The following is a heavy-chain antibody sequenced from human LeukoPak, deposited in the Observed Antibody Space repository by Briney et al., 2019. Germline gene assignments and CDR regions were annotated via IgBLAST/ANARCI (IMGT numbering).Heavy chain of an antibody. D-gene: IGHD6-13*01. V-gene: IGHV4-34*01. CDR2: INHSGST. J-gene: IGHJ3*02. Sequence: SETLSLTCAVYGGSFSGYYWSWIRQPPGKGLEWIGEINHSGSTNYNPFLKSRVTISVDTSKNQFSLKLSSVTAADTAVYYCARVMALNSFRSSWYAFDIWGQGTMVTVSS. CDR1: GGSFSGYY. CDR3: ARVMALNSFRSSWYAFDI.